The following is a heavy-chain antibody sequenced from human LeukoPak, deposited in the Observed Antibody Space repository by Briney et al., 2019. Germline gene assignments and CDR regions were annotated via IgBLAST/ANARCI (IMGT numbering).Heavy chain of an antibody. Sequence: ASVKVSCKASGYTFTGYFVHWVRQAPGQGLQWMGWINTNTGNPTYAQGFTGRFVFSLDTSVSTAYLQISSLKAGDTAVYYCARDFVRGYSYGRALGYWGQGTLVTVSS. CDR2: INTNTGNP. CDR3: ARDFVRGYSYGRALGY. J-gene: IGHJ4*02. CDR1: GYTFTGYF. V-gene: IGHV7-4-1*02. D-gene: IGHD5-18*01.